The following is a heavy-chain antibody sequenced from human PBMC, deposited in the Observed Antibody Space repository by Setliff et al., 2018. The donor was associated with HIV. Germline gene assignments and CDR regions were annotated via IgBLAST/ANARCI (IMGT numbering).Heavy chain of an antibody. CDR3: ASLTTDRFLEWLFVY. Sequence: PSETLSLTCTVSGPSINIHYWSWIRQSPGKAFEWIGYIYSTGSTNYNPSLQSRVTISMVASKNQFSLKLSSVTAADTAVYYCASLTTDRFLEWLFVYWGQGTLVTVSS. CDR1: GPSINIHY. D-gene: IGHD3-3*01. CDR2: IYSTGST. J-gene: IGHJ4*02. V-gene: IGHV4-59*08.